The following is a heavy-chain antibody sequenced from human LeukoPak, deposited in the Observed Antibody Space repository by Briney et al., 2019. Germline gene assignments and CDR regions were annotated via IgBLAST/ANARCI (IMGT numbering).Heavy chain of an antibody. Sequence: PGGSLRLSCAASGFTFSSYSMNWVRQAPGKGLEWVSSISSSSSYIYYADSVKGRFTISRDNSKNTLYLQMNSLRAEDTAVYYCAKDPHSPYCSGGSCYSDYWGQGTLVTVSS. D-gene: IGHD2-15*01. CDR1: GFTFSSYS. V-gene: IGHV3-21*04. CDR3: AKDPHSPYCSGGSCYSDY. J-gene: IGHJ4*02. CDR2: ISSSSSYI.